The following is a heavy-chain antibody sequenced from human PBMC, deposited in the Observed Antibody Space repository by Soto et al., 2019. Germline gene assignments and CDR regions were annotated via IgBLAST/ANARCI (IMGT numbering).Heavy chain of an antibody. D-gene: IGHD3-10*01. CDR2: INPNSGGT. CDR1: GYTFTGYY. CDR3: ARATMVRGVILRYYGMDV. J-gene: IGHJ6*02. Sequence: QVQLVQSGAEVKKPGASVKVSCKASGYTFTGYYMHWVRQAPGQGLEWMGWINPNSGGTNYAQKFQGRVTMTRDASISKAYMELSRLRADDTAVYYCARATMVRGVILRYYGMDVLGQGTTVTVCS. V-gene: IGHV1-2*02.